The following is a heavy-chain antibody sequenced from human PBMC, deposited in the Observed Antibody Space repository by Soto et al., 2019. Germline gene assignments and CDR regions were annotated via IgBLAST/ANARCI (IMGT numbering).Heavy chain of an antibody. CDR3: ARPEVLGDRVDPLYSLDSPWFDP. Sequence: ASVKVSCKASGYTFTSYGISWVRQAPGQGLEWMGWISAYNGNTNHAQKLQGRVTMTTDTSTSTAYMELRSLRSDDTAVYYCARPEVLGDRVDPLYSLDSPWFDPWGQGTLVTVSS. CDR1: GYTFTSYG. D-gene: IGHD3-16*01. J-gene: IGHJ5*02. V-gene: IGHV1-18*01. CDR2: ISAYNGNT.